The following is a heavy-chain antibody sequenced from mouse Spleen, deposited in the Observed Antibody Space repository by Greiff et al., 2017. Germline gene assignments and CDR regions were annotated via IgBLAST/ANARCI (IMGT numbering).Heavy chain of an antibody. CDR1: GYAFSSSW. CDR2: IYPGDGDT. CDR3: ARVIYYYGSSYEDYAMDY. V-gene: IGHV1-82*01. Sequence: QVQLKESGPELVKPGASVKISCKASGYAFSSSWMNWVKQRPGKGLEWIGRIYPGDGDTNYNGKFKGKATLTADKSSSTAYMQLSSLTSEDSAVYFCARVIYYYGSSYEDYAMDYWGQGTSVTVSS. J-gene: IGHJ4*01. D-gene: IGHD1-1*01.